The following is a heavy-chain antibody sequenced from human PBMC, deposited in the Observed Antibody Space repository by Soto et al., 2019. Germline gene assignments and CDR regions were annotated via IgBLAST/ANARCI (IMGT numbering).Heavy chain of an antibody. V-gene: IGHV3-30*18. D-gene: IGHD2-21*01. CDR3: AKDRKLGDGYFDY. CDR2: ISYDGSNK. CDR1: GFTFSSYG. J-gene: IGHJ4*02. Sequence: QVQLVESGGGVVQPGRSLRLSCAASGFTFSSYGMHWVRQAPGKGLEWVAVISYDGSNKYYADSVKGRFTISRDNSKNTLYLQMNSLRAEDTAVYYCAKDRKLGDGYFDYWGQRTLVTVSS.